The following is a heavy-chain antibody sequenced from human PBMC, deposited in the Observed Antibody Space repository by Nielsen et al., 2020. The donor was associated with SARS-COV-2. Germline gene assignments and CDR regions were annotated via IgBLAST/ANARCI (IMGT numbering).Heavy chain of an antibody. Sequence: GESLKISCAASGFTFSSYAMSWVRQAPGKGLEWVSAISGSGGSTYYADSVKGRFTISRDNSKNTLYLQMNSLRAEDTAVYYCAKDGRGGSYYRDYYGMDVWGQGTTVTASS. CDR3: AKDGRGGSYYRDYYGMDV. V-gene: IGHV3-23*01. J-gene: IGHJ6*02. D-gene: IGHD1-26*01. CDR1: GFTFSSYA. CDR2: ISGSGGST.